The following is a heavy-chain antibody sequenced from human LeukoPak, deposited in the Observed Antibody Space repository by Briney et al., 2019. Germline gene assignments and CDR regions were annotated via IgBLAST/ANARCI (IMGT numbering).Heavy chain of an antibody. D-gene: IGHD6-13*01. V-gene: IGHV3-9*01. CDR1: GFTFDDYA. CDR3: AKDYSSWYYLDY. CDR2: ISWNSGNI. J-gene: IGHJ4*02. Sequence: GGSLRLSCAASGFTFDDYAMNWVRQAPGKGLEWVSGISWNSGNIGYADSVRGRFTISRDNAKNSLYLQMNSLRAEDTALYYCAKDYSSWYYLDYWGQGTLVTVSS.